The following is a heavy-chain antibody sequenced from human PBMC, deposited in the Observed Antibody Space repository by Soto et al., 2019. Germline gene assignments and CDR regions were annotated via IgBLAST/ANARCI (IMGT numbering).Heavy chain of an antibody. J-gene: IGHJ4*02. CDR2: IYYSGST. V-gene: IGHV4-30-4*01. CDR1: GGSISSGDYY. Sequence: QVQLQESGPGLVKPSQTLSLTCTVSGGSISSGDYYWSWIRQPPGKGLEWIGYIYYSGSTYNNPSLKSRVTISVDTSKNQFSLKLSSVTAADTAVYYCARVPGAVYGDYVFDYWGQGTLVTVSS. CDR3: ARVPGAVYGDYVFDY. D-gene: IGHD4-17*01.